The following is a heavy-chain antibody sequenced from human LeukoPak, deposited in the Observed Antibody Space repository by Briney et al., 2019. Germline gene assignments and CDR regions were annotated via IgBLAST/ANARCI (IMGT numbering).Heavy chain of an antibody. D-gene: IGHD5-12*01. J-gene: IGHJ4*02. Sequence: GESLKISCKSSGYTFSSYWIGWVRQMPGKGLEWMGIIHPGDSDTRYSPSFQGQVTISADKSTSTVYLQWSSLKASDTAMYYCARRYSGYNHGTLFDYWGQGTLVTVSS. CDR2: IHPGDSDT. CDR3: ARRYSGYNHGTLFDY. V-gene: IGHV5-51*01. CDR1: GYTFSSYW.